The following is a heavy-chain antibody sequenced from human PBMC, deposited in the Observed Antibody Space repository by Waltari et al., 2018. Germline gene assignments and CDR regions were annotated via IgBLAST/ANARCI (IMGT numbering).Heavy chain of an antibody. D-gene: IGHD3-3*01. CDR3: ARDRNDFWSGYLFDY. CDR1: GFTFSSYW. CDR2: IKQDGSEK. Sequence: EVQLVESGGGLVQPGGSLRLSCAASGFTFSSYWMSWVRQAPGKGLEWVANIKQDGSEKYYVDSVKGRFTISRDNAKNSLYLQMNSLRAEDTAVYYCARDRNDFWSGYLFDYWGQGTLVTVSS. V-gene: IGHV3-7*01. J-gene: IGHJ4*02.